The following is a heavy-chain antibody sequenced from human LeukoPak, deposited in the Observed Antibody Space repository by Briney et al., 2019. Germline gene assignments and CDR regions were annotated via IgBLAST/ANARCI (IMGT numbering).Heavy chain of an antibody. CDR1: GGSISSYY. J-gene: IGHJ4*02. Sequence: PSETLSLTCTVSGGSISSYYWRWIRQPPGKGLEWMGYIYYSGSTNYNPSLKSRVTISVDTSKNQFSLKLSSVTAADTAVYYCARYSSSWYGVDYWGQGTLVTASS. CDR2: IYYSGST. CDR3: ARYSSSWYGVDY. D-gene: IGHD6-13*01. V-gene: IGHV4-59*01.